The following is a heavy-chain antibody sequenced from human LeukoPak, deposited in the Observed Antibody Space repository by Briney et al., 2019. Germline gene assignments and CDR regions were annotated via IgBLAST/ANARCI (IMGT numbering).Heavy chain of an antibody. D-gene: IGHD6-13*01. CDR3: ARVTLAGTPDYFDY. J-gene: IGHJ4*02. V-gene: IGHV4-39*01. CDR1: GGSISSSSYY. Sequence: SETLSLTCTVSGGSISSSSYYWGWIRQPPGKGLEWIGCIYYSGSTYYNPSLKSRFTISVDTSKNQFSPKLSSVTAADTAVYYCARVTLAGTPDYFDYWGQGTLVTVSS. CDR2: IYYSGST.